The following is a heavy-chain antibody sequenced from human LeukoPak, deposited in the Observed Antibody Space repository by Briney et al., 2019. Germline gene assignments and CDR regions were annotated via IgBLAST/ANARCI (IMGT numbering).Heavy chain of an antibody. Sequence: SETLSLTCTVSGGSISSYYWNWIRQPAGKGLEWIGRIYTSGSTNYNPSLKSRVTISVDTSKNQFSVKLSSVTAADTAVYYCARDLESGYDWVRDYWGQGTLVTVSS. CDR2: IYTSGST. CDR3: ARDLESGYDWVRDY. V-gene: IGHV4-4*07. D-gene: IGHD5-12*01. J-gene: IGHJ4*02. CDR1: GGSISSYY.